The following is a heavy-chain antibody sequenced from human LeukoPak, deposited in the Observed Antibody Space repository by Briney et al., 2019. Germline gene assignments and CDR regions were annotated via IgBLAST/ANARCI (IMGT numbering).Heavy chain of an antibody. V-gene: IGHV3-7*01. CDR1: GGSFSGYY. D-gene: IGHD1-7*01. J-gene: IGHJ4*02. CDR3: ARDDDWNYEDY. CDR2: INQDGSEK. Sequence: ETLSLTCGVYGGSFSGYYWSWVRQAPGKGLQWVANINQDGSEKYYVDSVKGRFTISRDNAKKSLYLQMNSLRAEDTAVYYCARDDDWNYEDYWGQGTLVTVSS.